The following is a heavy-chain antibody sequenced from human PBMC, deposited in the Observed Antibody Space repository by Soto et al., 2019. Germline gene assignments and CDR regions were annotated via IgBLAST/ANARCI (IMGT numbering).Heavy chain of an antibody. V-gene: IGHV3-74*01. J-gene: IGHJ6*02. Sequence: GGSLRLSCAASGFTFSSYWMHWVRQAPGKGLVWVSRINSDGSSTSYADSVKGRFTISRDSAKNTLYLQMNSLRAEDTAVYYCARGISHSNYYYYYGMDVWGQGTTVTVSS. CDR2: INSDGSST. CDR3: ARGISHSNYYYYYGMDV. D-gene: IGHD1-20*01. CDR1: GFTFSSYW.